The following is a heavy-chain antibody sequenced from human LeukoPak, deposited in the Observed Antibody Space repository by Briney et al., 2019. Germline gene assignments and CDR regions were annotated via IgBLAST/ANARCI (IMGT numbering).Heavy chain of an antibody. J-gene: IGHJ4*02. D-gene: IGHD3-10*01. V-gene: IGHV5-51*01. Sequence: PGESLKISCKGSGYSFTSYWIGWVRQMPGKGLEWMGIIYPGDSDTRYSPSFQGQVTISADKSISTAYLQWSSLKASDTAMYYCARHASPGEFSNAADYWGQGTLVTVSS. CDR1: GYSFTSYW. CDR3: ARHASPGEFSNAADY. CDR2: IYPGDSDT.